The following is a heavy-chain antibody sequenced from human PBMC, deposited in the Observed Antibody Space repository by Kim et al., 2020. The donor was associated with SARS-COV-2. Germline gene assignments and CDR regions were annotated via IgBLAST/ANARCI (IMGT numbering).Heavy chain of an antibody. V-gene: IGHV3-23*01. CDR2: ISITGST. Sequence: GGSLRLSCAASGFTLSNCAMSWVRQAPGEGLEWVSSISITGSTYYAESVKGRFTISRDTSKNTLYLQMNSLRAEDTAVHYCAKGHLGDPFDMWGQGTMVIVSS. CDR3: AKGHLGDPFDM. D-gene: IGHD3-16*01. CDR1: GFTLSNCA. J-gene: IGHJ3*02.